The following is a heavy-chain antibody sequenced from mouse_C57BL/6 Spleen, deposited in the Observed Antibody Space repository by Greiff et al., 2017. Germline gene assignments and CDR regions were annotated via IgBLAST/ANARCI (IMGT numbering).Heavy chain of an antibody. V-gene: IGHV14-4*01. CDR3: TTNYSNYAGFAY. Sequence: VQLQQSGAELVRPGASVKLSCTASGFNIKDDYMHWVKQRPEQGLEWIGWIDPENGDTEYASKFQGKATIPADTSSNTAYLQLSSLTSEDTAVYYCTTNYSNYAGFAYWGQGTLVTVSA. CDR1: GFNIKDDY. D-gene: IGHD2-5*01. CDR2: IDPENGDT. J-gene: IGHJ3*01.